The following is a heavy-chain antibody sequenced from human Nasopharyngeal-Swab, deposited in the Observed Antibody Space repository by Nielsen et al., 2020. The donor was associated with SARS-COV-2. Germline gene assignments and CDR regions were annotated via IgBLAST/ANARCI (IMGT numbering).Heavy chain of an antibody. V-gene: IGHV1-46*01. J-gene: IGHJ4*02. D-gene: IGHD6-6*01. Sequence: ASVKVSCKASGYTFTSYYMHWVRQAPGQGLEWMGIINPSGGSTSYAQKFQGRVTMIRDTSTSTVYMELSSLRSEDTAVYYCVRGPTTIAALDYWGQGTLVTVSS. CDR1: GYTFTSYY. CDR2: INPSGGST. CDR3: VRGPTTIAALDY.